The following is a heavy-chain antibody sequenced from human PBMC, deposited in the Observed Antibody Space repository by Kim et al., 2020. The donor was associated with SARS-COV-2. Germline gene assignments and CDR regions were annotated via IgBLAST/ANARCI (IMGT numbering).Heavy chain of an antibody. Sequence: ADSLKGRFTISRDNSKNTLYLQMNSLRAEDTAVYYCAREGSGSYYHPFDYWGQGTLVTVSS. V-gene: IGHV3-53*01. D-gene: IGHD3-10*01. J-gene: IGHJ4*02. CDR3: AREGSGSYYHPFDY.